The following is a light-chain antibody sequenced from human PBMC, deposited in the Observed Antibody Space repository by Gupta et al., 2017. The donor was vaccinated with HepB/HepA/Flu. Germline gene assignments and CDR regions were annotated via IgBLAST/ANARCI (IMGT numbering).Light chain of an antibody. CDR2: GTS. CDR1: QSIRKY. Sequence: DLQMTQSPSSLSASVGDRVTITCRASQSIRKYLNWYQQKPGQAPKLLIYGTSTLQSGVPSRFSGSGSETDFTLTISTLQPDDFATYSCQQAYSSSLTFGQGTKVEIK. V-gene: IGKV1-39*01. CDR3: QQAYSSSLT. J-gene: IGKJ1*01.